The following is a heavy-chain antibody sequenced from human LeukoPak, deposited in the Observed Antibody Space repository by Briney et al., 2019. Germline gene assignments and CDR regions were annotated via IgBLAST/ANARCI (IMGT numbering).Heavy chain of an antibody. J-gene: IGHJ6*03. CDR2: IYTSGST. D-gene: IGHD3-10*01. CDR3: ARDYFVRSLYYYYYMDV. V-gene: IGHV4-61*02. Sequence: SETLSLTRTVSGGSISSGSYYWSWIRQPAGKGLEWIGRIYTSGSTNYNPSLKGRVTISVDTSKNQFSLKLSSVTAADTAVYYCARDYFVRSLYYYYYMDVWGKGTTVTVSS. CDR1: GGSISSGSYY.